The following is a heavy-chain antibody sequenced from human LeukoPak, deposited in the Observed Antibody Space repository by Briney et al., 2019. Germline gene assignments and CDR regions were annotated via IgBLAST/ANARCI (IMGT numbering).Heavy chain of an antibody. J-gene: IGHJ5*02. CDR3: AREPGYGDSSYNWFDP. CDR2: IYYSGST. V-gene: IGHV4-30-4*01. CDR1: GGSISSGDYY. Sequence: SETLSLTCTVSGGSISSGDYYWSWIRQPPGKGLEWIGYIYYSGSTYYNPSLKSRVTISVDTSKNQFSLKLSSVTAADTAVYYCAREPGYGDSSYNWFDPWGQGTLVTVSS. D-gene: IGHD4-17*01.